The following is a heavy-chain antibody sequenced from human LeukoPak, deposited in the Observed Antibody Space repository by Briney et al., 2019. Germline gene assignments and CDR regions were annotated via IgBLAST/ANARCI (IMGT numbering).Heavy chain of an antibody. CDR2: ISYSGGT. V-gene: IGHV4-59*01. J-gene: IGHJ4*02. D-gene: IGHD5-24*01. CDR1: GASISSYY. CDR3: ARSGGRDGYNFDY. Sequence: SETLSLTCTVSGASISSYYRSWIRQPPGKGLEWIGYISYSGGTNYNPSLKSRVTISVDTSKNQFSLKLSSVTAADTAVYYCARSGGRDGYNFDYWGQGTLVTVSS.